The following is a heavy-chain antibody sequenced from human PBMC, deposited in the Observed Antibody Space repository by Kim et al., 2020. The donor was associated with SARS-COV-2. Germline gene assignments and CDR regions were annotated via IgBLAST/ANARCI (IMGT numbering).Heavy chain of an antibody. CDR2: ISSSSSAI. J-gene: IGHJ4*02. CDR3: ARHRGSGSPGG. CDR1: GFTFSSYS. V-gene: IGHV3-48*04. D-gene: IGHD3-10*01. Sequence: GGSLRLSCAASGFTFSSYSMNWVRQAPGKGLEWVSYISSSSSAIYYADSVKGRFTISRDNAKNSLYLQMNSLRVGDTAVYYCARHRGSGSPGGWGQGTLVTVSS.